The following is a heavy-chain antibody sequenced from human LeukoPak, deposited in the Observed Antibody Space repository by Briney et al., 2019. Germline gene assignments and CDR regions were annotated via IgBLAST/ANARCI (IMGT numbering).Heavy chain of an antibody. V-gene: IGHV4-61*01. D-gene: IGHD3-10*01. J-gene: IGHJ5*02. Sequence: PSETLSLTCTVSGGSVSSGSYCWSWIRQPPGKGLEWIGYIYYSGSAKYNPSLKSRVTISVDTSKNQFSLKLTSVTAADTAVYYCARGFGDWGLSWFDPWGQGTLVTVSS. CDR3: ARGFGDWGLSWFDP. CDR1: GGSVSSGSYC. CDR2: IYYSGSA.